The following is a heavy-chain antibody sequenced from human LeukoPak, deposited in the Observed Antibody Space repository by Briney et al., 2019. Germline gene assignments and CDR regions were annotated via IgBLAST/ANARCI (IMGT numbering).Heavy chain of an antibody. V-gene: IGHV3-23*01. J-gene: IGHJ4*02. Sequence: PGGSLRLSCAASGFTFSSYAMSWVRQAPGKGLEWVSAIIGSGGSTYYADSVKGRFTISRDNSKNTLYLQMNSLRAEDTAVYYCAKAEPVVVVAATQDYWGQGTLVTVSS. CDR1: GFTFSSYA. CDR2: IIGSGGST. CDR3: AKAEPVVVVAATQDY. D-gene: IGHD2-15*01.